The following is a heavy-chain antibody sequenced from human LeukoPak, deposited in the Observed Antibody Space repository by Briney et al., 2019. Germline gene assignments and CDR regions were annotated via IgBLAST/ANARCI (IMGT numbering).Heavy chain of an antibody. CDR3: ASLSCSGGTCYSEPIDN. D-gene: IGHD2-15*01. CDR1: GFTFSSYA. CDR2: ISYDGSNK. V-gene: IGHV3-30*04. Sequence: PGGSLRLSCAASGFTFSSYAMHWVRQAPGKGLEWVAVISYDGSNKYYADSVKGRFTISRDNSKNTLYLQMNSLRAEDTAVYYCASLSCSGGTCYSEPIDNWGQGTLVTVSS. J-gene: IGHJ4*02.